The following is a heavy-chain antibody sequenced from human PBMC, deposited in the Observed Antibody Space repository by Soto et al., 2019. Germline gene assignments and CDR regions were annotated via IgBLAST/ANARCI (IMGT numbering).Heavy chain of an antibody. D-gene: IGHD1-7*01. J-gene: IGHJ5*01. CDR1: GYTFTGYY. CDR2: INPNSGGT. Sequence: ASVKVSCKASGYTFTGYYMHWVRQAPGQGLEWMGWINPNSGGTNYAQKFQGRVTMTRDTSISTAYMELSRLRSDDTAVYYSARVLRTRTTPGTPAFDSWGQGTLVTVSS. CDR3: ARVLRTRTTPGTPAFDS. V-gene: IGHV1-2*02.